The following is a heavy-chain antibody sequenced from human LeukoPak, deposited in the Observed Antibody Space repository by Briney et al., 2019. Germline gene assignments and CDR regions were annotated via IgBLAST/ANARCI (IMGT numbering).Heavy chain of an antibody. Sequence: PGGSLRLSCTVSGFTVSSDSMSWVRQAPGKGLEWVSFIYSGGSTHYSDSVKGRFTISRDNSKNTLYLQMNSLRAEDTAVYYCAKDSYSSSGFLFEALVYYMDVWGKGTTVTVSS. D-gene: IGHD6-6*01. J-gene: IGHJ6*03. V-gene: IGHV3-53*01. CDR1: GFTVSSDS. CDR2: IYSGGST. CDR3: AKDSYSSSGFLFEALVYYMDV.